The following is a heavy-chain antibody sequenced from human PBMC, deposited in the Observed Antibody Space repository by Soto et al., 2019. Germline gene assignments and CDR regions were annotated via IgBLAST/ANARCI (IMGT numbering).Heavy chain of an antibody. CDR2: ISYDGSNK. J-gene: IGHJ5*02. CDR1: GFTFSSYA. CDR3: ARDPQHSYGNVGWFDP. V-gene: IGHV3-30-3*01. D-gene: IGHD5-18*01. Sequence: LGGSLRLSCAASGFTFSSYAMHWVRQSPGKGLEWVAVISYDGSNKYYADSVKGRFTISRDNSKNTLYLQMNSLRAEDTAVYYCARDPQHSYGNVGWFDPWGQGTLVTVSS.